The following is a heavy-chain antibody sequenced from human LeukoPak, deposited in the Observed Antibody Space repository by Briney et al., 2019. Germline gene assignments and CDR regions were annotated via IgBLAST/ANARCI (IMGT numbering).Heavy chain of an antibody. CDR3: ARGTQQWLVLDY. J-gene: IGHJ4*02. Sequence: GRCLRPSCAAAAFTVSSNYMSWDRQAPGKGLEWVAVIYSGGSTYYADSVKGRFTISRDNSKNTLYLQMNSLRAEDTAVYYCARGTQQWLVLDYWGQGTLVTVSS. CDR1: AFTVSSNY. CDR2: IYSGGST. V-gene: IGHV3-53*01. D-gene: IGHD6-19*01.